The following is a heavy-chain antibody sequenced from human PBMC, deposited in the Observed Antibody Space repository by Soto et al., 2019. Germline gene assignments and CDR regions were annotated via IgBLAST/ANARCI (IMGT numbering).Heavy chain of an antibody. CDR3: AKAPTKASAAPAEYFQH. CDR2: IKQDGSEK. J-gene: IGHJ1*01. D-gene: IGHD6-13*01. CDR1: GFTFSSYW. V-gene: IGHV3-7*03. Sequence: GGSLRLSCAASGFTFSSYWMSWVRQAPGKGLEWVANIKQDGSEKYYVDSVKGRFTISRDNAKNTLYVQMNSLRAEDTAVYYCAKAPTKASAAPAEYFQHWGQGTLVTVSS.